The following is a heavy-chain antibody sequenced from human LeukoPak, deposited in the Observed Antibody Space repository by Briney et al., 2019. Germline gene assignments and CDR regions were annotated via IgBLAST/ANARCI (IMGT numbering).Heavy chain of an antibody. CDR3: AGSHYDAEAYYYGMDV. CDR2: IIPIFGTA. Sequence: ASVKVSCKASGGTFSSYAISWVRQAPGQGLEWMGGIIPIFGTANYAQKFQGRVTITADESTSTAYMELSSLRSEDTAVYYCAGSHYDAEAYYYGMDVWGQGTTVTVSS. J-gene: IGHJ6*02. CDR1: GGTFSSYA. D-gene: IGHD3-3*01. V-gene: IGHV1-69*13.